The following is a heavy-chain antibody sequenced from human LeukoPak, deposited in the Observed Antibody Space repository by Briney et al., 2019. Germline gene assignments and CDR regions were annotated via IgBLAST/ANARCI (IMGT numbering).Heavy chain of an antibody. CDR2: IYSGGST. V-gene: IGHV3-66*01. CDR1: GFTVSNNY. J-gene: IGHJ4*02. Sequence: GSLRLSCAASGFTVSNNYMSWVRQAPGKGLEWVSVIYSGGSTYYADSVKGRFTISRDNSKNTLYLQMNSLRAEDTAVYYCARDKMYYYGSGSYYFDYWGQGTLVTVSS. CDR3: ARDKMYYYGSGSYYFDY. D-gene: IGHD3-10*01.